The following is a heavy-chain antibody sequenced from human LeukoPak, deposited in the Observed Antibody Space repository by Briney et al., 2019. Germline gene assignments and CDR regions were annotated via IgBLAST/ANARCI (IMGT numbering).Heavy chain of an antibody. CDR2: ISAYNGNT. D-gene: IGHD1-26*01. CDR3: VRRTREYDYYYMDA. J-gene: IGHJ6*03. CDR1: GYRFTSYG. V-gene: IGHV1-18*01. Sequence: ASVKVSCKASGYRFTSYGISWVRQAPGQGLEWMGWISAYNGNTNYAQKLQGRVTMTTDTSTNTAYMELRSLRSDDTAVYYCVRRTREYDYYYMDAWGKGTTVTVSS.